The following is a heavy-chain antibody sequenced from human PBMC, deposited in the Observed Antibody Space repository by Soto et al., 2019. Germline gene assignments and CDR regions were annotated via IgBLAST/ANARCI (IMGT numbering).Heavy chain of an antibody. Sequence: EVQLVESGGGLVQPGGSLRLSCAASGFTFSSYSMNWVRQAPGKGLEWVSYISSSSSTIYYADSVKGRFTISRDNAKNSLYLQMNGLRAEDTAVYYCARGLYYYDSSGYYWGQGPLVTVSS. CDR3: ARGLYYYDSSGYY. V-gene: IGHV3-48*01. D-gene: IGHD3-22*01. CDR2: ISSSSSTI. J-gene: IGHJ4*02. CDR1: GFTFSSYS.